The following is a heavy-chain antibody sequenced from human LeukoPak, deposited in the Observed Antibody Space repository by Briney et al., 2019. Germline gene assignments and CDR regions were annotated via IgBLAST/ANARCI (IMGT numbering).Heavy chain of an antibody. J-gene: IGHJ2*01. Sequence: SETLSLTCTVSGGSISSYYWSWIRQPPGKGLEWIGYIYYSGSTNYNPSLKSRVTISVDTSKNQFSLKLSSVTAADTAVYYCARAPDYGDYGSYRYFDLWGRGTLVTVSS. CDR2: IYYSGST. V-gene: IGHV4-59*01. D-gene: IGHD4-17*01. CDR1: GGSISSYY. CDR3: ARAPDYGDYGSYRYFDL.